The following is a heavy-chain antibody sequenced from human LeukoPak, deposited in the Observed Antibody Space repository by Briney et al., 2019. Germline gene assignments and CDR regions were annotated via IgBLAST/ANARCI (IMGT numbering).Heavy chain of an antibody. V-gene: IGHV3-74*01. CDR1: GFTISSYW. CDR2: INPAGSVT. J-gene: IGHJ4*02. D-gene: IGHD3-16*01. CDR3: SRDFVGAEDY. Sequence: GGSLRLSCSASGFTISSYWMHWVRQAPGKGLVWVSRINPAGSVTYHADSVRGRFTISRDTATNTLYLEMTSLRAEDTAVYYCSRDFVGAEDYWGQGTLVTVSS.